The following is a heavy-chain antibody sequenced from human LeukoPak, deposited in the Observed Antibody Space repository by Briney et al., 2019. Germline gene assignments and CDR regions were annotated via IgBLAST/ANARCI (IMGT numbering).Heavy chain of an antibody. CDR1: GFTFSNAW. J-gene: IGHJ4*02. CDR3: TTHSSGWWPYFDY. CDR2: IKSKTDGGTT. Sequence: GGSLRLSCAASGFTFSNAWMSWVRQAPGKGLEWVGRIKSKTDGGTTDYAAPVKGRFTISRDDSKNTLYLQMNSLKTEDTAVYYCTTHSSGWWPYFDYWGQGTLVTVSS. V-gene: IGHV3-15*01. D-gene: IGHD6-19*01.